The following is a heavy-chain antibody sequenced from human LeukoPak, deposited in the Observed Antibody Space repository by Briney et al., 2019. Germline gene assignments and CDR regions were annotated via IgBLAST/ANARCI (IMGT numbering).Heavy chain of an antibody. CDR2: LSYDGSDK. Sequence: GGSLRLSCPASGSTFSSYGMHWVRQAPGKGLEWVALLSYDGSDKYYADSVKGRFTISRDNSKNTLYLQMNSLRAEDTAVYYCAKDTQHSSGWYGHYDYWGQGTLVSVSS. V-gene: IGHV3-30*18. D-gene: IGHD6-19*01. J-gene: IGHJ4*02. CDR1: GSTFSSYG. CDR3: AKDTQHSSGWYGHYDY.